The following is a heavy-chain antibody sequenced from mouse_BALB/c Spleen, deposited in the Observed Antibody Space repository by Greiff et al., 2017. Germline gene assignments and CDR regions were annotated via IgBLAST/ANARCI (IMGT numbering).Heavy chain of an antibody. CDR3: VRQSSMDY. CDR1: GFTFNTYA. V-gene: IGHV10-1*02. J-gene: IGHJ4*01. CDR2: IRSKSNNYAT. Sequence: EVNVVESGGGLVQPKGSLKLSCAASGFTFNTYAMNWVRQAPGKGLEWVARIRSKSNNYATYYADSVKDRFTISRDDSQSMLYLQMNNLKTEDTAMYYCVRQSSMDYWGQGTSVTVSS.